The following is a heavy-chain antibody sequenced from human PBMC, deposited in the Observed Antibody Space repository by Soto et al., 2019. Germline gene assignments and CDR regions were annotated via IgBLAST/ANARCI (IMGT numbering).Heavy chain of an antibody. Sequence: QEHLVQSGAEVKKPGSSVKVSCRASGGIGSNYAISWVRQAPGQGLEWMGAIVPKFGTSNYAQTFKGRVTISVDKSTNSVYIELSSLTSQGTAIYYCAREMASGYSRTWFDPWGQGTLVTVSS. V-gene: IGHV1-69*06. D-gene: IGHD5-18*01. CDR2: IVPKFGTS. CDR1: GGIGSNYA. CDR3: AREMASGYSRTWFDP. J-gene: IGHJ5*02.